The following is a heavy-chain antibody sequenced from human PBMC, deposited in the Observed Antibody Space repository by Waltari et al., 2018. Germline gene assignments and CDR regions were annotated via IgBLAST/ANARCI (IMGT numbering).Heavy chain of an antibody. V-gene: IGHV4-4*02. CDR1: GDSMSSDDL. CDR3: ARDRGRGLYLDS. CDR2: IRRSGRT. D-gene: IGHD2-15*01. J-gene: IGHJ4*02. Sequence: QVQLQESGPGLVKPSGTLSLTCAVFGDSMSSDDLWNWVRQPPGEGLEWMGQIRRSGRTNSNPSLASLVSVSVDTSNNRFSLKVTSATAADTAVYYCARDRGRGLYLDSWGQGTLVTVSP.